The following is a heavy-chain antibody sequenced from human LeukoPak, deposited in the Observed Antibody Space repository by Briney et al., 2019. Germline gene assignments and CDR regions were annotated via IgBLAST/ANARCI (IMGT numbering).Heavy chain of an antibody. CDR1: AGSISSYY. J-gene: IGHJ4*02. Sequence: SETLSLTCTVYAGSISSYYWGWIRQPPGKGLEWIGYIYYSGSTNYNPSLKSRVTISVDTSKNQFSLKVSSVTAADTAVYYCARRTGYYDGFDYWGQGTLVTVSS. D-gene: IGHD3/OR15-3a*01. V-gene: IGHV4-59*01. CDR2: IYYSGST. CDR3: ARRTGYYDGFDY.